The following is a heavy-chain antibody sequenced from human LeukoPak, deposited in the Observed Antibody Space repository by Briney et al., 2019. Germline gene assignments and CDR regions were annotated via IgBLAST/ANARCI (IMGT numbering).Heavy chain of an antibody. Sequence: GASVKVSCKASGGTFSSYAISWVRQAPGQGLEWMGGIIPIFGTANYAQKFQGRVTITADESTSTAYMELSSLRSEDTAVYYCARDGRTTVSPRGYYYYYYYMDAWGKGTTVTVSS. CDR1: GGTFSSYA. V-gene: IGHV1-69*13. D-gene: IGHD4-11*01. CDR2: IIPIFGTA. J-gene: IGHJ6*03. CDR3: ARDGRTTVSPRGYYYYYYYMDA.